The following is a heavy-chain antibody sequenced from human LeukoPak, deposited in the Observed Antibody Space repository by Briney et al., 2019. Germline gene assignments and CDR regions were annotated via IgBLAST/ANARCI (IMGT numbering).Heavy chain of an antibody. D-gene: IGHD1-26*01. J-gene: IGHJ4*02. CDR1: GFTASSNY. V-gene: IGHV3-53*04. CDR2: IYSDDRT. Sequence: GGSLRLSCAASGFTASSNYMSWVRQAPGKGLEWVSVIYSDDRTYYADSVKGRFTISRHTSKKTLYLQMNSLRAEDTAVYYCARDRPPITGSYTGGYWGQGTLVTVSS. CDR3: ARDRPPITGSYTGGY.